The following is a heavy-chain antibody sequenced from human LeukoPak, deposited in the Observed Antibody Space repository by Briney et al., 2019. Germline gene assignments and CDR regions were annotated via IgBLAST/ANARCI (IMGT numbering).Heavy chain of an antibody. Sequence: SETLSLTCTVSGGSISSGTYYYSWIRQSPGKGLEWIGYMYHSGNTFYNPSLKSRVTISVDNSKNLFFLRLNSVTAADTAVYYCARVNSSGWYFDYWGQGTLVTVSS. CDR1: GGSISSGTYY. CDR2: MYHSGNT. D-gene: IGHD6-19*01. J-gene: IGHJ4*02. V-gene: IGHV4-30-2*05. CDR3: ARVNSSGWYFDY.